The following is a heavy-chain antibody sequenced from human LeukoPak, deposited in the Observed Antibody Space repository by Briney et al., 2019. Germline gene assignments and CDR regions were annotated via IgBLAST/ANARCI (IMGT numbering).Heavy chain of an antibody. D-gene: IGHD3-10*01. J-gene: IGHJ5*02. V-gene: IGHV1-69*13. CDR1: GGTLSSYA. Sequence: SVKVSCKASGGTLSSYAISWVRQAPGQGLEWMGGIIPIFGTANYAQKFQGRVTITADESTSTAYMELSSLRSEDTAVYYCATEKGYYYGSGSYYKFFGSGGLYNWFDPWGQGTLVTVSS. CDR2: IIPIFGTA. CDR3: ATEKGYYYGSGSYYKFFGSGGLYNWFDP.